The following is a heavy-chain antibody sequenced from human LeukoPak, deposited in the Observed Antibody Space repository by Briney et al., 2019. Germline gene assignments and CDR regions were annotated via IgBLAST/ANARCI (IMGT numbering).Heavy chain of an antibody. CDR2: VYYKGDT. CDR3: ARHVTVTYDAFDL. CDR1: GGSISSGGYS. Sequence: SQTLSLTCAVSGGSISSGGYSWTWIRQPPGKGPEWIGYVYYKGDTSYSPSLESRVTISVDTSKKQFSLKLNSVTAADTAVYYCARHVTVTYDAFDLWGQGTMVTVSS. D-gene: IGHD4-11*01. J-gene: IGHJ3*01. V-gene: IGHV4-30-4*07.